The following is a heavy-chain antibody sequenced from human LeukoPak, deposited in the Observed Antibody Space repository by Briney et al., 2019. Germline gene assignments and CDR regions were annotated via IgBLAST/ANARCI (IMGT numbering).Heavy chain of an antibody. J-gene: IGHJ5*02. D-gene: IGHD4-17*01. CDR2: INPSGGST. CDR1: GYTFTSYY. CDR3: ARSVTNDNWFDP. Sequence: ASVKVSCKASGYTFTSYYMHWVRQAPGQGLAWMGIINPSGGSTSYAQKFQGRVTMTRDTSTSTVYMELSSLRSEDTAVYYCARSVTNDNWFDPWGQGTLVTVSS. V-gene: IGHV1-46*01.